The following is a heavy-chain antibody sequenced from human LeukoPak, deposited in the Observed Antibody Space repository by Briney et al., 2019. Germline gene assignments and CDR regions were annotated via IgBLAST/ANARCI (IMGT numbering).Heavy chain of an antibody. CDR1: GGSISSSSYY. Sequence: PSETLSLTCTVSGGSISSSSYYWGWIRQPPGKGLEWIGSIYYSGSTYYNPSLKSRITISVDTSKNHFSLRLSSVTAADTAVYYCARVGALRYFDWLLYYYNWFDPWGQGTLVTVSS. CDR3: ARVGALRYFDWLLYYYNWFDP. V-gene: IGHV4-39*02. D-gene: IGHD3-9*01. J-gene: IGHJ5*02. CDR2: IYYSGST.